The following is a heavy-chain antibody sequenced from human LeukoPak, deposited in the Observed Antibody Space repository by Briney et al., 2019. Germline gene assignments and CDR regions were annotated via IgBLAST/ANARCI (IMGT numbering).Heavy chain of an antibody. J-gene: IGHJ5*02. CDR1: GGSISRYY. CDR2: INTSGNS. CDR3: AGEGGGPRWLDP. D-gene: IGHD5-24*01. Sequence: PSETLSLTCTVSGGSISRYYWSWIRQPAWKGLEWIGRINTSGNSNYNPSLRSRVTMSVDTSKNQFPLNLSSVTAADTAVDYCAGEGGGPRWLDPWGQGTVVPVPS. V-gene: IGHV4-4*07.